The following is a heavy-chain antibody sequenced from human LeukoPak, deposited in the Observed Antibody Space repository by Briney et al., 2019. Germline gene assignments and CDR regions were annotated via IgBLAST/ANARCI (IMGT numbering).Heavy chain of an antibody. J-gene: IGHJ4*02. V-gene: IGHV3-21*01. CDR2: ISSSSSYI. CDR1: GFIVSSNY. D-gene: IGHD3-22*01. CDR3: ARNPPGSGYYDY. Sequence: TGGSLRLSCVASGFIVSSNYMSWVRQAPGKGLEWVSSISSSSSYIYYADSVKGRFTISRDNAKNSLYLQMNSLRAEDTAVYYCARNPPGSGYYDYWGQGTLVTVSS.